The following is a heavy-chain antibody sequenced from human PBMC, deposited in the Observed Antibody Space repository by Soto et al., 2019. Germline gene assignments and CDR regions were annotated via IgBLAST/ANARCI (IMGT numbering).Heavy chain of an antibody. V-gene: IGHV4-39*01. D-gene: IGHD2-15*01. Sequence: QLQLQESGPGLVKPSETLSLTCTVSGGSISSSSYYWGWIRQPPGKGLEWIGSIYYRGSTYYNPSLKSRVTLSVDTSKNQFSLKLSSVTAADTAVYYCARHTPAISISDHWGQGTLVTVSS. CDR3: ARHTPAISISDH. CDR2: IYYRGST. CDR1: GGSISSSSYY. J-gene: IGHJ4*02.